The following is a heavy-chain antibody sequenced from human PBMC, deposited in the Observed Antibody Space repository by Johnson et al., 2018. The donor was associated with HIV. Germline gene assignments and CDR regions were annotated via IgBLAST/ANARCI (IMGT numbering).Heavy chain of an antibody. V-gene: IGHV3-30*04. J-gene: IGHJ3*01. CDR1: GFTFSTYA. Sequence: QVQLVESGGGVVQPGRSLRLSCAASGFTFSTYAMHWVRQAPGKGLEWVAIISYDGGNKYYTDSVKGRFTISRDNSKHTLYLQMNGLRAEDTAVYYCARGRGSSWLVGHDAFDVWGQGTMVTVSS. D-gene: IGHD6-13*01. CDR3: ARGRGSSWLVGHDAFDV. CDR2: ISYDGGNK.